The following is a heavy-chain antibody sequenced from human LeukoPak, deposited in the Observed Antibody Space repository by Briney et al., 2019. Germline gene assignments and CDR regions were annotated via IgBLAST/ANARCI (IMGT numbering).Heavy chain of an antibody. D-gene: IGHD2-21*02. Sequence: GESLKISCKGSGYSFTSYWIGWVRQMPGKGLEWMGIIYPGDSDTRYSPSFQGQVTISADKSISTAYLQWSSLKASDTAMYYCARLAYCGGDCYSDFDYWGQGTLVTVYS. CDR3: ARLAYCGGDCYSDFDY. CDR2: IYPGDSDT. CDR1: GYSFTSYW. J-gene: IGHJ4*02. V-gene: IGHV5-51*01.